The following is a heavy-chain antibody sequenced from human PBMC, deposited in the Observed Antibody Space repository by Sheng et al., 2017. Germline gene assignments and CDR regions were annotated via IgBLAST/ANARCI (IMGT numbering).Heavy chain of an antibody. V-gene: IGHV3-30*18. CDR3: AKRYSSSSYYSYGMDV. CDR2: ISFDGSIK. CDR1: GFTFSSYG. J-gene: IGHJ6*02. D-gene: IGHD6-6*01. Sequence: VESGGGVVQPGRSVRISCAASGFTFSSYGMHWVRQAPGKGLEWVAVISFDGSIKSYADSVKGRFTISRDNSKNTLYLEMNSLRAEDTAVYLCAKRYSSSSYYSYGMDVWGPGTTVTVSS.